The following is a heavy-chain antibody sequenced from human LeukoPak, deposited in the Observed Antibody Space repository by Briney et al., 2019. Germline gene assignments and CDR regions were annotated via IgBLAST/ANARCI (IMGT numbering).Heavy chain of an antibody. CDR3: AKAELGVDTFFDY. V-gene: IGHV3-23*01. J-gene: IGHJ4*02. CDR2: LSGSGAGT. Sequence: GGSLRLSCAASGFTFSSYWMSWVGQAPGRGLEWVATLSGSGAGTYYSDSVQGRFTISRDNSKRTLFLQMNSLRAEDTAFYYCAKAELGVDTFFDYWGQGTLVTVSS. D-gene: IGHD3-3*01. CDR1: GFTFSSYW.